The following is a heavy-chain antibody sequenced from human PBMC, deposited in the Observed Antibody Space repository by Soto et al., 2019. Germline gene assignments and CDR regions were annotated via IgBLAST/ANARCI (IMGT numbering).Heavy chain of an antibody. CDR2: ISSSSSYI. Sequence: EVQLLESGGGLVQPGGSLRLSCAASGFTFSAYAMSWVRQAPGKGLEWVSSISSSSSYIYYADSVKGRFTISRDNAKNSLYLQMNSLRAEDTAVYYCARDSQLFDYWGQGTLVTVSS. CDR1: GFTFSAYA. D-gene: IGHD6-13*01. CDR3: ARDSQLFDY. V-gene: IGHV3-21*01. J-gene: IGHJ4*02.